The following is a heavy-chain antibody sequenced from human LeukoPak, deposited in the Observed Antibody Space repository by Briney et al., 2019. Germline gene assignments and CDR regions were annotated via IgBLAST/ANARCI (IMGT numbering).Heavy chain of an antibody. CDR1: GYTFTGYY. D-gene: IGHD4-17*01. Sequence: ASVKVSCKASGYTFTGYYMHWVRQAPGQGLEWMGWINPNSGGTNYAQKFQGRVTMTRDTSISTAYMELSSLRSEDTAVYYCARERGDYGLTYYFDYWGQGTLVTVSS. V-gene: IGHV1-2*02. CDR2: INPNSGGT. CDR3: ARERGDYGLTYYFDY. J-gene: IGHJ4*02.